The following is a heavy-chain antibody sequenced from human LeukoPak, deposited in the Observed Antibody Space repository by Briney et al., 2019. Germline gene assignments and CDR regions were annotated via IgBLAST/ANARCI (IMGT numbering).Heavy chain of an antibody. CDR3: AKVRIAAAGWFDY. CDR2: IKKDGSEK. J-gene: IGHJ4*02. CDR1: GFTFSSYW. Sequence: GGSLRLSCAASGFTFSSYWMSWVRQAPGKGLEWVANIKKDGSEKYYVDSVKGRFTISRDNAKTSLYLQMISLRAEDTAVYYCAKVRIAAAGWFDYWGQGTLVTVSS. V-gene: IGHV3-7*01. D-gene: IGHD6-13*01.